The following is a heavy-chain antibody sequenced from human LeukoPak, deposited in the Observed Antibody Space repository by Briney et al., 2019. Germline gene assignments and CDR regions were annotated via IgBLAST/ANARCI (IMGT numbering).Heavy chain of an antibody. CDR2: ISGSGGST. D-gene: IGHD6-19*01. CDR1: GFTFSSYA. CDR3: ARGRAVAGMYFDY. V-gene: IGHV3-23*01. J-gene: IGHJ4*02. Sequence: GGSLRLSCAASGFTFSSYAMSWVRQAPGKGLEWVSAISGSGGSTYYADSVKGRFTISRDNSKNTLYLQMNRLRAEDTVVYYCARGRAVAGMYFDYWGQGTLVTVSS.